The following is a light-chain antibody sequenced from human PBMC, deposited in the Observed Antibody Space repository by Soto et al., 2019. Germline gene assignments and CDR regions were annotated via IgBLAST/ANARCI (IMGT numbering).Light chain of an antibody. J-gene: IGKJ5*01. CDR3: QQAYSFTIT. CDR1: QDISFY. Sequence: DIHVTQSPSSVSASLGDRVTIPXRASQDISFYFAWYQHEQGXTPEXXXHGXSRLQRGGPARLSGSGSGTDFTLRINSLQPEDFATYYCQQAYSFTITFGQGTRLEIK. CDR2: GXS. V-gene: IGKV1D-12*01.